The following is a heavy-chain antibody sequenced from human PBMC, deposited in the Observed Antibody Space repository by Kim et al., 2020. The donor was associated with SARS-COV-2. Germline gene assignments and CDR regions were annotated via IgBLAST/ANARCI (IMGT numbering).Heavy chain of an antibody. CDR3: ARHVLYSSSFDY. Sequence: YSNPSLKRRVTISVDTSKNQFSLQLSSVTAADTAVYYCARHVLYSSSFDYWGQGTLVTVSS. V-gene: IGHV4-39*01. D-gene: IGHD6-6*01. J-gene: IGHJ4*02.